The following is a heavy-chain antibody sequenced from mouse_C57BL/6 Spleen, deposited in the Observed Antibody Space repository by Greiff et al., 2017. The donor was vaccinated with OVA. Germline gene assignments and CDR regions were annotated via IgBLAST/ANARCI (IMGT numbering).Heavy chain of an antibody. V-gene: IGHV8-8*01. J-gene: IGHJ4*01. D-gene: IGHD2-4*01. CDR3: ALREDYDGNAMDY. CDR1: GFSLSTFGMG. CDR2: IWWDDDK. Sequence: QVQLKESGPGILQPSQTLSLTCSFSGFSLSTFGMGVGWIRQPSGKGLEWLAHIWWDDDKYYNPALKSRLTISKDTSKNQVFLKIANVDTADTATYYCALREDYDGNAMDYWGQGTSVTVSS.